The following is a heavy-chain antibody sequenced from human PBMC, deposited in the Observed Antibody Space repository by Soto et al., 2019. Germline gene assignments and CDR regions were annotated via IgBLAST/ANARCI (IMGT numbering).Heavy chain of an antibody. CDR2: ISTYNGNT. V-gene: IGHV1-18*01. CDR3: AREGAYYDSSGYDDY. D-gene: IGHD3-22*01. CDR1: GYSFTSYG. J-gene: IGHJ4*02. Sequence: GASVKVSCKASGYSFTSYGIHWVRQAPGQGLEWMGWISTYNGNTNYAQKLQGRVTMTTDTSTSTAYMELRSLRSDDTAVYYCAREGAYYDSSGYDDYWGQGTLVTVSS.